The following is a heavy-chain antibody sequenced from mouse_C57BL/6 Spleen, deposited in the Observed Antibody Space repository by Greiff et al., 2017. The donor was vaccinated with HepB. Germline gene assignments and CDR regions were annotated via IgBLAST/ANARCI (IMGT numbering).Heavy chain of an antibody. J-gene: IGHJ4*01. CDR2: INPNNGGT. CDR3: ARGGIYDGYPYYAMDY. Sequence: EVQLQQSGPELVKPGASVKISCKASGYTFTDYYMNWVKQSPGKGLEWIGDINPNNGGTSYNEKFKGKATLTVDKSSSTAYMQLRSLTSEDSAVYYYARGGIYDGYPYYAMDYWGQGTSVTVSS. CDR1: GYTFTDYY. V-gene: IGHV1-26*01. D-gene: IGHD2-3*01.